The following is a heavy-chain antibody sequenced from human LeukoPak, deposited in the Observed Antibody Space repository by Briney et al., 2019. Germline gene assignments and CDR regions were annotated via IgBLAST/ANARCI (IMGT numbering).Heavy chain of an antibody. CDR2: INSDGSNT. CDR3: TRGRGSDY. CDR1: GFTFSSYW. V-gene: IGHV3-74*01. J-gene: IGHJ4*02. D-gene: IGHD3-10*01. Sequence: PGGSLRLSSATSGFTFSSYWMQWVRQAPGKGLVWVSRINSDGSNTDYAASVKGRFTISRDNAKNTLYPQMNSLRAEDTAVYYCTRGRGSDYWGQGTLVTVSS.